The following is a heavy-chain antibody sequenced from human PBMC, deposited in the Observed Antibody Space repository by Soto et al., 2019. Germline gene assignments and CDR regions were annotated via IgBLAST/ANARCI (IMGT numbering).Heavy chain of an antibody. J-gene: IGHJ6*02. CDR3: ARHRSDYYYYGLAV. CDR2: INHSGST. CDR1: GGSFSGYY. Sequence: PSETLSLTCAVYGGSFSGYYWNWIRQPPGKGLEWIGEINHSGSTNYNPSLKSRVTISVDTSKNQFSLKLSSVTAADTAVYYCARHRSDYYYYGLAVWGQGTTVTVSS. V-gene: IGHV4-34*01.